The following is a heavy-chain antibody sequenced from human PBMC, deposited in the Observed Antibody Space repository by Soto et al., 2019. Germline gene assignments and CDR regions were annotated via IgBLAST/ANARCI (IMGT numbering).Heavy chain of an antibody. CDR1: GFTFSSYS. CDR2: ISSSSSYI. V-gene: IGHV3-21*01. D-gene: IGHD6-13*01. CDR3: ARPDLIPHYEAAAGNDAFDI. J-gene: IGHJ3*02. Sequence: AGGSLRLSCAASGFTFSSYSMNWVRQAPGKGLEWVSSISSSSSYIYYADSVKGRFTISRDNAKNSLYLQMNSLRAEDTAVYYCARPDLIPHYEAAAGNDAFDIWGQGTMVTVSS.